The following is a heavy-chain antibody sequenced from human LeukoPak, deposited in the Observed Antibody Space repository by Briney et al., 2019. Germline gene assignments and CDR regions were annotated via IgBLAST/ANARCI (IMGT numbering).Heavy chain of an antibody. V-gene: IGHV1-46*01. CDR3: ARDSLIVLMVYADYGMDV. CDR2: INPSGGST. J-gene: IGHJ6*02. CDR1: GYTFTSYY. D-gene: IGHD2-8*01. Sequence: GASVKVSCKASGYTFTSYYMHWVRQAPGQGLEWMGIINPSGGSTSYAQKFQGRVTITRDTSASTAYMELSSLRSEDTAVYYCARDSLIVLMVYADYGMDVWGQGTTVTVSS.